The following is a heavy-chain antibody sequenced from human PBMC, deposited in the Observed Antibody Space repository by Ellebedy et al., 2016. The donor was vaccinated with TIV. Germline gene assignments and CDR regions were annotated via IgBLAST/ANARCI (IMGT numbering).Heavy chain of an antibody. CDR2: RRFDGRNK. CDR3: ARKYYFGSSRYYYYGMDV. Sequence: GESLKTSCAASGFNFNFYGMHWVRQAPGKGLEWVAFRRFDGRNKYYADSVKGRFTISRDNSKNTLYLQMNRLRAEDTAVYYCARKYYFGSSRYYYYGMDVWGQGTTVTVSS. D-gene: IGHD3-10*01. CDR1: GFNFNFYG. V-gene: IGHV3-30*02. J-gene: IGHJ6*02.